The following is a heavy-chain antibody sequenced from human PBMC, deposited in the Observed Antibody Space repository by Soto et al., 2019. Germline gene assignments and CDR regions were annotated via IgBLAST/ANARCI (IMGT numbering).Heavy chain of an antibody. D-gene: IGHD3-10*01. CDR2: IYYSGST. J-gene: IGHJ5*02. V-gene: IGHV4-61*08. Sequence: SETLSLTCTVSGGSVNSGDYYWSWIRQPPGKGLEWIGYIYYSGSTNYSPSLKSRVTISVDTSKNQFSLNLSSVTAADTAVYYCARHVVRGIMRLDPWGQGSLVT. CDR1: GGSVNSGDYY. CDR3: ARHVVRGIMRLDP.